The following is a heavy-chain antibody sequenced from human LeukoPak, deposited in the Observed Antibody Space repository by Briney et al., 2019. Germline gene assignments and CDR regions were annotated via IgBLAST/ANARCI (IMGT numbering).Heavy chain of an antibody. D-gene: IGHD1-26*01. Sequence: GASVKVSCKASGYTFTSYDINWARQATGQGLEWMGWMNPNSGGTNYAQKFQGRVTMTRDTSISTAYMELSRLRSDDTAVYYCARVRWDPDRYDLWGQGTLVTVSS. CDR3: ARVRWDPDRYDL. J-gene: IGHJ5*02. CDR1: GYTFTSYD. CDR2: MNPNSGGT. V-gene: IGHV1-2*02.